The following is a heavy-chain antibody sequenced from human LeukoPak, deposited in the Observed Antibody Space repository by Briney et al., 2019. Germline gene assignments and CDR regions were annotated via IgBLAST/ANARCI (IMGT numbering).Heavy chain of an antibody. V-gene: IGHV3-66*01. CDR3: ARWYSSKRRLDL. CDR1: AFTDSSTY. J-gene: IGHJ4*02. CDR2: MYRGEKT. D-gene: IGHD6-13*01. Sequence: GRCLRLFYRPAAFTDSSTYMGSVRLAPGEGLEWVSIMYRGEKTNFGDSVKGRFTISRDNSKSTLFLRMNRLRAEDTAMYYCARWYSSKRRLDLWGRGTLVRVSS.